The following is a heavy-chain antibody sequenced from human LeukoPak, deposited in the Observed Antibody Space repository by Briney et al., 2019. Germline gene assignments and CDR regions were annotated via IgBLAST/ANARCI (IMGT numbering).Heavy chain of an antibody. D-gene: IGHD3-22*01. Sequence: ASVKVSCKTSGYTFTGYYMHWVRQAPGQGLEWMGWINPNSGGTNYAQKFQGRVTMTRDTSISTAYVELSRLRSDDTAVYYCARADYDSSGYYPYYFDYWGQGTLVTVSS. CDR3: ARADYDSSGYYPYYFDY. CDR1: GYTFTGYY. J-gene: IGHJ4*02. V-gene: IGHV1-2*02. CDR2: INPNSGGT.